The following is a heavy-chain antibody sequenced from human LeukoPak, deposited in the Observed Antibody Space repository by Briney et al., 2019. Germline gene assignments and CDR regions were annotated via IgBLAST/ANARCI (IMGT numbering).Heavy chain of an antibody. Sequence: GASVTVSCTASGYTFTSFDINWVRQASGQGLEWMGWMNPHSGKSGFAQKFQGRVTLTRNTSISTAYMELSSLRSEESAIYYCARRNWAYWYFDLWGRGTPVTVSS. CDR2: MNPHSGKS. J-gene: IGHJ2*01. V-gene: IGHV1-8*01. CDR3: ARRNWAYWYFDL. D-gene: IGHD1-14*01. CDR1: GYTFTSFD.